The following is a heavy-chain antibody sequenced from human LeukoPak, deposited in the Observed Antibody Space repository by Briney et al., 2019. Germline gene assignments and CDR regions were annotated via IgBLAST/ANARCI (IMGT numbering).Heavy chain of an antibody. Sequence: PGGSVRLSCAASGFTFSSYSMNWVRQAPGKGLEWVSSISSSSSYIYYADSVKGRFTISRDNAKNSLYLQMNSLRAEDTAVYYCAKGASSSGWHYYYYMDVWGKGTTVTVSS. J-gene: IGHJ6*03. CDR2: ISSSSSYI. CDR3: AKGASSSGWHYYYYMDV. CDR1: GFTFSSYS. D-gene: IGHD6-19*01. V-gene: IGHV3-21*01.